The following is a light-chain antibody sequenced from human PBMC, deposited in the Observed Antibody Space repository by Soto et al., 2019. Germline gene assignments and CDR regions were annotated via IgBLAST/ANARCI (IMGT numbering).Light chain of an antibody. V-gene: IGLV1-40*01. Sequence: QSVLTQPPSVSGAPGQRVTISCTGSSSNIGAGYDVHWYQQLPGTAPKLLIYGNSNRPSGVPDRFSGSKSGTSASLAITGLQAEDEADYYRQSYDSSLRGVVFGGGTQVTVL. CDR1: SSNIGAGYD. CDR3: QSYDSSLRGVV. CDR2: GNS. J-gene: IGLJ2*01.